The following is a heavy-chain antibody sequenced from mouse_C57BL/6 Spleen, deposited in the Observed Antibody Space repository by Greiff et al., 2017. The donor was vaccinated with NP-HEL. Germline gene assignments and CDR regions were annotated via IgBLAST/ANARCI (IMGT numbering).Heavy chain of an antibody. CDR1: GFNIKDYY. CDR2: IDPEDGDT. V-gene: IGHV14-1*01. J-gene: IGHJ3*01. CDR3: TTPYGNYVGAWFAY. D-gene: IGHD2-1*01. Sequence: VQLQQSGAELVRPGASVKLSCTASGFNIKDYYMHWVKQRPEQGLEWIGRIDPEDGDTEYAPKFQGKATMTADTSSNTAYLQLSSLTSEDTAVYYCTTPYGNYVGAWFAYWGQGTLVTVSA.